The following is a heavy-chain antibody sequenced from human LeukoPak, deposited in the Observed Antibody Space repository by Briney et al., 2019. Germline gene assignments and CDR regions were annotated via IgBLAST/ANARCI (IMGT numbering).Heavy chain of an antibody. J-gene: IGHJ6*03. CDR3: ARFSRYCSGGSCYSDYYYYYYMDV. V-gene: IGHV4-34*01. D-gene: IGHD2-15*01. CDR2: INHSGST. CDR1: GGSFSGYY. Sequence: PSETLSLTCAVYGGSFSGYYWSWIRQPPGKGQEWIGEINHSGSTNYNPSLKSRVTISVDTSKNQFSLKLSSVTAADTAVYYCARFSRYCSGGSCYSDYYYYYYMDVWGKGTTVTVSS.